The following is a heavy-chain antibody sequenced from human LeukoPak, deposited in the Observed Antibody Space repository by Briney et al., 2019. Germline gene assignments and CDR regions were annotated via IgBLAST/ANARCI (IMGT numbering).Heavy chain of an antibody. CDR3: ARDLPTCDYGGNSDAFDI. CDR1: GGSISSYY. D-gene: IGHD4-23*01. J-gene: IGHJ3*02. CDR2: IYTSGST. Sequence: SETLSLTCTVSGGSISSYYWSWTRQPAGKGLEWIGRIYTSGSTNYNPSLKSRVTMSVDTSKNQFSLKLSSVTAADTAVYYCARDLPTCDYGGNSDAFDIWGQGTMVTVSS. V-gene: IGHV4-4*07.